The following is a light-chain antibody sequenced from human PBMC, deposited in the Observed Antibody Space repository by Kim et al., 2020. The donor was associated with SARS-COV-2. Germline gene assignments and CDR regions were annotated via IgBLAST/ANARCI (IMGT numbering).Light chain of an antibody. V-gene: IGKV3-11*01. J-gene: IGKJ2*01. Sequence: LSPGERATLSCRASQSVSSYLAWYQQKPGQAPRLLIYDASNRATGIPARFSGSGSVTDFTLTISSLEPEDFAVYCCQQRSNWPPYTFGQGTKLEI. CDR3: QQRSNWPPYT. CDR2: DAS. CDR1: QSVSSY.